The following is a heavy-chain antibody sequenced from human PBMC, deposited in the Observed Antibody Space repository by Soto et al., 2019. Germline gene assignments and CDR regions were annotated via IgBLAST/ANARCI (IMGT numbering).Heavy chain of an antibody. D-gene: IGHD2-15*01. CDR2: ISSSSSYI. V-gene: IGHV3-21*01. CDR3: ASGVDCSGGSCYPHYYYYHGMDV. J-gene: IGHJ6*02. Sequence: GGSLRLSCAASGFTFSSYSMNWVRQAPGKGLEWVSSISSSSSYIYYADSVKGRFTISRDNAKNSLYLQMNSLRAEDTAVYYCASGVDCSGGSCYPHYYYYHGMDVWGQGTTVTVSS. CDR1: GFTFSSYS.